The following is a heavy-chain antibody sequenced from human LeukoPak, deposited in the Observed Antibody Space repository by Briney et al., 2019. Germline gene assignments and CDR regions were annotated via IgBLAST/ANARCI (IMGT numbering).Heavy chain of an antibody. V-gene: IGHV3-23*01. J-gene: IGHJ4*02. D-gene: IGHD6-6*01. Sequence: GRCLRLSWVAAGSTFSSYSMTSVRLAPGKWLGWVSSSMGGVENTYYADSVKGRFNISRDNSKDTLYLQMYSLRAEDTAVYYCARRIAARPWSPPFDYWGQGTLVTVSS. CDR3: ARRIAARPWSPPFDY. CDR1: GSTFSSYS. CDR2: SMGGVENT.